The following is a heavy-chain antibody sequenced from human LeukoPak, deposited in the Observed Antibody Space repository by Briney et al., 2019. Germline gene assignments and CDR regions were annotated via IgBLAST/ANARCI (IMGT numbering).Heavy chain of an antibody. V-gene: IGHV3-21*01. CDR3: ARQVSGYGSGSFYFDY. D-gene: IGHD3-10*01. CDR2: ISTRSSHI. CDR1: GFTFSEYS. J-gene: IGHJ4*02. Sequence: GGSLRLSCAAPGFTFSEYSMKWVRQAPGEGLGGGSFISTRSSHIYYGDSVKGRFTISRDNARNSVSLQMNSLRAEDTAVYYCARQVSGYGSGSFYFDYWGQGMLVTVSS.